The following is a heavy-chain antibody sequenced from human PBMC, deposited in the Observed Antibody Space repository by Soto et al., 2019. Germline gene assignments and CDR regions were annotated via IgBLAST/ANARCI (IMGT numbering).Heavy chain of an antibody. D-gene: IGHD3-10*01. CDR1: GFTFSNAW. Sequence: EVQLVESGGGLVKPGGSLRLSCAASGFTFSNAWLNWVRQAPGKGLEWVGRIKSRPDGGTTDYAAPVKGRFSISREDSKSTVFLQMISWKTEDAAVYYCATGATMIPGLDYWGQGTLGTVSS. V-gene: IGHV3-15*07. J-gene: IGHJ4*02. CDR3: ATGATMIPGLDY. CDR2: IKSRPDGGTT.